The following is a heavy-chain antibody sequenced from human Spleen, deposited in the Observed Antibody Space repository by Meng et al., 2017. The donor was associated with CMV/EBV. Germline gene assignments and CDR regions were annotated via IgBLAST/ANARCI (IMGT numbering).Heavy chain of an antibody. D-gene: IGHD6-19*01. Sequence: ASVKVSCKASGYSFTSYGITWVRQAPGRGLEWMGWISAYNGNTNYAQKLQGRVTMTTDTSTSTAYMELRSLRSDDTAVYYCARDEGYSSGWGGPYYFDNWGQGTLVTVSS. V-gene: IGHV1-18*01. J-gene: IGHJ4*02. CDR2: ISAYNGNT. CDR3: ARDEGYSSGWGGPYYFDN. CDR1: GYSFTSYG.